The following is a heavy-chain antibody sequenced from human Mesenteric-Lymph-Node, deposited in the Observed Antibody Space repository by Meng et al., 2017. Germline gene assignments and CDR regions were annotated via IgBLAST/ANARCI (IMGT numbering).Heavy chain of an antibody. CDR2: MYHSGST. CDR1: AGTASSSSYY. J-gene: IGHJ2*01. CDR3: ARVEYSGCSYDH. D-gene: IGHD3-3*01. V-gene: IGHV4-39*07. Sequence: LQLQEAGPGLLRPPWALSSTCSVFAGTASSSSYYWTWIRQDPGKGLEWFGHMYHSGSTYYNPSLKSRVTILVDTSKNQFSLKLTSVTAADTAVYYCARVEYSGCSYDHWGRGTLVTVSS.